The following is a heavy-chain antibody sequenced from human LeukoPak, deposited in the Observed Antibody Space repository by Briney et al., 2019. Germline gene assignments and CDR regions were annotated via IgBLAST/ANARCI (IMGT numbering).Heavy chain of an antibody. CDR1: GFTFSSYA. D-gene: IGHD3-10*01. J-gene: IGHJ4*02. Sequence: GGSLRLSCAASGFTFSSYAMSWVRQAPGKGLEWVSAISGSGGSTYYADSVKGRFTISRDNSKNTLYLQMNSLRAEDTAVYYCAKCFGLWFGELFSFDYWGQGPLGTVS. CDR2: ISGSGGST. V-gene: IGHV3-23*01. CDR3: AKCFGLWFGELFSFDY.